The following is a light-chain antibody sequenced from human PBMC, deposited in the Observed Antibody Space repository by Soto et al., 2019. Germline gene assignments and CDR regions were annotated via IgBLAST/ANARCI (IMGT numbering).Light chain of an antibody. J-gene: IGKJ1*01. CDR3: QQYNNWLWT. V-gene: IGKV3-15*01. CDR2: DAS. Sequence: EIVMTQSPATLSVSPGERATLSCRASQSVSRNVAWYQQKPGQAPMLLIHDASTRDTGISVRFSGSGSGTEFSLTISRLQSEDFAVYDCQQYNNWLWTFGQGTKLEIK. CDR1: QSVSRN.